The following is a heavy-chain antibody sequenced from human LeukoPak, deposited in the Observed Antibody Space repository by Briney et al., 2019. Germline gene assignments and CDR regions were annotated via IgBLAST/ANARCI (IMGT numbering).Heavy chain of an antibody. V-gene: IGHV3-48*01. Sequence: PGGSLRLSCAASGFTFNTYIMNWVRQAPGKGLEWVSFIRSSTNTIYYADSVRGRFTISRDNSKNTLYLQMNSLRAEDTAVYYCAKGGSAVAGARGWFDPWGQGTLVTVSS. CDR1: GFTFNTYI. D-gene: IGHD6-19*01. J-gene: IGHJ5*02. CDR2: IRSSTNTI. CDR3: AKGGSAVAGARGWFDP.